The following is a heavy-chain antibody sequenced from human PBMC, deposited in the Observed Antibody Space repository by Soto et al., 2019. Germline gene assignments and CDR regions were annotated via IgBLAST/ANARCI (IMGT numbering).Heavy chain of an antibody. CDR2: ISGSGGST. D-gene: IGHD6-6*01. J-gene: IGHJ6*02. CDR1: GFTFSSYA. CDR3: AKDLVEQLGLPHGMDV. V-gene: IGHV3-23*01. Sequence: GGSLRLSCAASGFTFSSYAMSWVLQAPGQGLEWVSAISGSGGSTYYADSVKVRFTISRDNSKKTLYLQMNSLRAEEKAVYYCAKDLVEQLGLPHGMDVWGQGTTVTVSS.